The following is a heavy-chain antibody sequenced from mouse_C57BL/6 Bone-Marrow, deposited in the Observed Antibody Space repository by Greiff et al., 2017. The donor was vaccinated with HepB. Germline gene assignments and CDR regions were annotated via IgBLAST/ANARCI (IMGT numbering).Heavy chain of an antibody. CDR3: TYYDYDRVDY. J-gene: IGHJ2*01. Sequence: VQLKESGAELVRPGASVKLSCTASGFNIKDDYMHWVKQRPEQGLEWIGWIDPENGDTEYASKFQGKATITADTSSNTAYLQLSSLTSEDTAVYYCTYYDYDRVDYWGQGTTLTVSS. CDR1: GFNIKDDY. V-gene: IGHV14-4*01. D-gene: IGHD2-4*01. CDR2: IDPENGDT.